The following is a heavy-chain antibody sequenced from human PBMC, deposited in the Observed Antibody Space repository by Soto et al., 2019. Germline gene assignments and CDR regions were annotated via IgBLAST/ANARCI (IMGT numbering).Heavy chain of an antibody. CDR2: IWFDGSKK. CDR3: ARDRQAPYGYRMDV. D-gene: IGHD4-17*01. Sequence: QMQLVESGGGVVQPGRSLRLSCAASGFTFRSYGIHWVRHAPGKGLEWVALIWFDGSKKYYVDSVKGRFAVSRDNSKNTLYLQMNSLRVEDTAVYYCARDRQAPYGYRMDVWGQGTTVTVSS. V-gene: IGHV3-33*01. J-gene: IGHJ6*02. CDR1: GFTFRSYG.